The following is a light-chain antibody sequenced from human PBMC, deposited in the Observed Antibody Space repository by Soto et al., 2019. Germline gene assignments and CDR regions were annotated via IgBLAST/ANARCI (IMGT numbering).Light chain of an antibody. CDR3: QSYDSSLSGWL. CDR1: SSNIGAGYD. J-gene: IGLJ2*01. CDR2: GNT. Sequence: QSVLTQPPSVSGAPGQRVTISCTGSSSNIGAGYDVHWYQQLPGTAPKLLVHGNTDRPSGVPDRFSGSKSGTSASLAITGLQADDEAYYYCQSYDSSLSGWLFGGGTKVTVL. V-gene: IGLV1-40*01.